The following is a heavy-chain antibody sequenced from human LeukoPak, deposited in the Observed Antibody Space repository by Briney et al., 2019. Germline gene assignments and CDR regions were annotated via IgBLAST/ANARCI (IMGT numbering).Heavy chain of an antibody. Sequence: GGSLRLSCAASGFTFSSYSMNWVRQAPGKGLEWVSSISSSSSYIYYADSVKGRFTISRDISKNTLYIQMNSLRAEDTAVYYCARVLSGRGSLYDYYYYMDVWGKGTTVTISS. CDR1: GFTFSSYS. J-gene: IGHJ6*03. D-gene: IGHD3-10*01. V-gene: IGHV3-21*04. CDR3: ARVLSGRGSLYDYYYYMDV. CDR2: ISSSSSYI.